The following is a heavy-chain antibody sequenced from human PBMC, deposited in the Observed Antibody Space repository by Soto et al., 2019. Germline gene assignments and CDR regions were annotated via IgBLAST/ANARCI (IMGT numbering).Heavy chain of an antibody. CDR2: ISYDGSNE. CDR3: ARGGDCSNTNCYRPFDY. CDR1: GFTFSTYA. J-gene: IGHJ4*02. D-gene: IGHD2-2*01. V-gene: IGHV3-30-3*01. Sequence: QVQLVESGGGVVQPGRSLRLSCAASGFTFSTYAMHWVRQAPGKGLEWVTIISYDGSNENYADSVKGRFTISRDNSKNTLYVQMNSLSAEDTAVYYCARGGDCSNTNCYRPFDYWGQGTLVTVSS.